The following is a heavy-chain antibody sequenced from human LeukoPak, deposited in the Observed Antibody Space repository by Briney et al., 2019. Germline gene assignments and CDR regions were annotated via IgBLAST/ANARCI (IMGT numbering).Heavy chain of an antibody. D-gene: IGHD6-13*01. V-gene: IGHV3-7*01. J-gene: IGHJ4*02. CDR2: IKQDGSEK. CDR3: TREAAAGIDY. Sequence: GGSLRLSCAASGFTFSTYWMSWVRQAPGKGLEWVANIKQDGSEKYYLDSVKGRFTISRDNAKNSLYLQMNSLGAENTAVYFCTREAAAGIDYWGQGTLVTVSS. CDR1: GFTFSTYW.